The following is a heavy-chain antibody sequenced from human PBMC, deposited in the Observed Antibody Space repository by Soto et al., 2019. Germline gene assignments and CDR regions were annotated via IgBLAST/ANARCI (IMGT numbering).Heavy chain of an antibody. J-gene: IGHJ6*02. CDR1: AGTFSRYP. D-gene: IGHD6-6*01. V-gene: IGHV1-69*06. Sequence: SVKVSCKAAAGTFSRYPISWVRQAPGQGLEWMGGIVPIYGTANYAQEFQGRVTITADKSTSTAYMELSSLRSEDTAVYYCAVSSSSYYYYYYGMDVWGQGTTVTVSS. CDR3: AVSSSSYYYYYYGMDV. CDR2: IVPIYGTA.